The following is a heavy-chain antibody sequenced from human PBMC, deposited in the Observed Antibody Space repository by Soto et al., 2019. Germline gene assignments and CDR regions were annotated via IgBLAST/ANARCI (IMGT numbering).Heavy chain of an antibody. D-gene: IGHD3-10*01. Sequence: EVQLLESGGGLVQPGGSLRLSCAASGFTFSSYAMSWVRQAPGKGLEWVSAISGSGGSTYYADSVKGRFTISRDNSKNTLYLQMNSLRAEDTAVYYXXXXXXLLWFGELLPFDYWGQGTLVTVSS. V-gene: IGHV3-23*01. CDR1: GFTFSSYA. J-gene: IGHJ4*02. CDR3: XXXXXLLWFGELLPFDY. CDR2: ISGSGGST.